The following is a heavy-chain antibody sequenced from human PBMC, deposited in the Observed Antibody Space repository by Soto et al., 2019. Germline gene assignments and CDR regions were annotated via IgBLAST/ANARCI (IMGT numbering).Heavy chain of an antibody. J-gene: IGHJ4*02. D-gene: IGHD6-19*01. CDR2: IKSKTDGWTT. CDR1: GFTFSNAW. CDR3: TTGPHQQWLV. Sequence: GGSLRLSCAASGFTFSNAWMSWVRQAPGKGLEWVGRIKSKTDGWTTDYAAPVKGRFTISRDDSKNTLYLQMNSLKTEDTAVYYCTTGPHQQWLVWGQGTLVTVSS. V-gene: IGHV3-15*01.